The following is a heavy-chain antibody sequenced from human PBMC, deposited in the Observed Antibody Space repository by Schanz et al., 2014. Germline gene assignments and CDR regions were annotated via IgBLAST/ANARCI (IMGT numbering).Heavy chain of an antibody. CDR3: AREADYYYGMDV. J-gene: IGHJ6*02. CDR1: GFTFSSCG. CDR2: ISSLGNYI. D-gene: IGHD6-19*01. Sequence: EVQLVESGGGLVQPGGSLRLSCAASGFTFSSCGMNWVRQSPGKGLEWVASISSLGNYIYYADSMKGRFTISRDNAKNSLYLQINSLRPEDTAVFYCAREADYYYGMDVWGQGTTVTVSS. V-gene: IGHV3-21*04.